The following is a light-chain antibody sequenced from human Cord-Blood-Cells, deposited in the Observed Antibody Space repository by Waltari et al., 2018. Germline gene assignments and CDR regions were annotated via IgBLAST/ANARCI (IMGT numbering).Light chain of an antibody. CDR1: QSVSSN. V-gene: IGKV3-15*01. Sequence: EIVMTHSPATLSVSPVERASLSCRASQSVSSNLAWYQQKPGQAPRLLIYGASTRATGIPARFSGSGSGTEFTLTISSLQSEDFAVYYCQQYNNWPPWTFGQGTKVEIK. J-gene: IGKJ1*01. CDR3: QQYNNWPPWT. CDR2: GAS.